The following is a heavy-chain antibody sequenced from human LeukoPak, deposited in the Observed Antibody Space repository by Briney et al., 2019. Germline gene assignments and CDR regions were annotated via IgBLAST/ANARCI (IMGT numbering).Heavy chain of an antibody. CDR2: ISGSGGST. D-gene: IGHD5-12*01. CDR1: GLSFSSYA. J-gene: IGHJ4*02. CDR3: AKLGGYDLDY. V-gene: IGHV3-23*01. Sequence: GGSLRLSCAASGLSFSSYAMSWVRQAPGKGLEWVSAISGSGGSTYYADSVKGRFTISRDNFKNTLYLQMNSLRAEDTAVYYCAKLGGYDLDYWGQGTLVTVSS.